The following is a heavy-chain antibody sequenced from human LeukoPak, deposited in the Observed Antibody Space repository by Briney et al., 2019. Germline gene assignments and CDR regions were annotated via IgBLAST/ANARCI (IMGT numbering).Heavy chain of an antibody. CDR1: GFTFSSHN. CDR3: ARDGQHRAVGRQRGYYYMDV. J-gene: IGHJ6*03. V-gene: IGHV3-48*04. D-gene: IGHD1-26*01. CDR2: ISSSSGII. Sequence: GGSLRLSCAASGFTFSSHNMNWVRQAPGKGLEWVSYISSSSGIIYYADSVKGRFTISRDNAKRSLYLQMNSLRAEDTAVYYCARDGQHRAVGRQRGYYYMDVWGKGTTVTVSS.